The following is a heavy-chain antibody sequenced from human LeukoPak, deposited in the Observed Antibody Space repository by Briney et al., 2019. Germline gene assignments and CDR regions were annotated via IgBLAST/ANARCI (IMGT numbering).Heavy chain of an antibody. CDR3: ATVTPEKNYYYYGMDV. J-gene: IGHJ6*02. V-gene: IGHV1-24*01. CDR1: GYTLTELS. Sequence: ASVKVSCKVSGYTLTELSMHWVRQAPAKGLEWMGCLDPEDGETIYAQKFQGRVTMTEDTSTDTAYMELSSLRSEDTAVYYCATVTPEKNYYYYGMDVWGQGTTVTVSS. CDR2: LDPEDGET. D-gene: IGHD2-15*01.